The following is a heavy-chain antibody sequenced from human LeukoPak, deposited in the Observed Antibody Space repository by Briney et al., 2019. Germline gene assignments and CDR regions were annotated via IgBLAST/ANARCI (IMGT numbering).Heavy chain of an antibody. D-gene: IGHD3/OR15-3a*01. Sequence: SETLSLTCAVYGGSFSGYYWSWIRQPPGKGLEWIGEINHSGSTNYNPSLKSRVTISVDTSKNQFSLKLSSVTAADTAVYYCARVGLGTGYVSRWTRDCWGQGTLVTVFS. CDR1: GGSFSGYY. CDR3: ARVGLGTGYVSRWTRDC. J-gene: IGHJ4*02. V-gene: IGHV4-34*01. CDR2: INHSGST.